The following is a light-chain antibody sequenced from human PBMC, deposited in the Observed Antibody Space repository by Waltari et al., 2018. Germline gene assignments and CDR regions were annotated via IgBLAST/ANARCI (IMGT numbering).Light chain of an antibody. Sequence: EFGLTQFPATLPLSPGERATLSCRASQSVSSYLAWYQQKPGQAPRLLIYNASNRATGIPARFSGSGSGTDFTLTISSLEPEDFAVYYCQQRSNWPRTFGQGTKVEIK. CDR3: QQRSNWPRT. CDR1: QSVSSY. CDR2: NAS. V-gene: IGKV3-11*01. J-gene: IGKJ1*01.